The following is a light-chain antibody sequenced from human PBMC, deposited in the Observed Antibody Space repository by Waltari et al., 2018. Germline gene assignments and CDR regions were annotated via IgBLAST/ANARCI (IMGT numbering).Light chain of an antibody. CDR1: QDISNY. V-gene: IGKV1-33*01. J-gene: IGKJ4*01. CDR3: QQYDNLPLT. CDR2: DAS. Sequence: DIQMTQSPSSQSASVGDRVTITCQASQDISNYLNWYQQKPGKAPKLLIYDASNLETGVPSSFSGSGSGTDFTFTISSLQPEDIATYYCQQYDNLPLTFGGGTKVEIK.